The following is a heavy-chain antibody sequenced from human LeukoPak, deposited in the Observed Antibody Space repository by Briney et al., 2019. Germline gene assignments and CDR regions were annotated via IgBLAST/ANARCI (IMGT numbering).Heavy chain of an antibody. CDR3: GRDWELRFHQGGLDY. J-gene: IGHJ4*02. Sequence: PWASVTVSCKASGYTFTGYYMHWVRQAPGQGLEWMGWINPNSGGTNYAQKFQGRVTMTRDTSISTAYMELSGLRSDDTAVYYCGRDWELRFHQGGLDYWGQGSLVTVSS. CDR1: GYTFTGYY. CDR2: INPNSGGT. V-gene: IGHV1-2*02. D-gene: IGHD3-3*01.